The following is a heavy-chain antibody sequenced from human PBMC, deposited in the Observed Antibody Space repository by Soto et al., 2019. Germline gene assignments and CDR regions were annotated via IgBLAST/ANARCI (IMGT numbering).Heavy chain of an antibody. CDR1: GGSFSGYY. CDR3: ARPKYSSSSYFDY. J-gene: IGHJ4*02. CDR2: INHSGST. D-gene: IGHD6-6*01. V-gene: IGHV4-34*01. Sequence: PSETLSLTCAVYGGSFSGYYWSWIRQPPGKGLEWIGEINHSGSTNYNPSLKSRVTISVDTSKNQFSLKLSSVTAADTAVYYCARPKYSSSSYFDYWRQGTLVTVYS.